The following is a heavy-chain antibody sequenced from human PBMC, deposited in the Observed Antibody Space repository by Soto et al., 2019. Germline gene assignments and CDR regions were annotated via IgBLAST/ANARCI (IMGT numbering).Heavy chain of an antibody. CDR2: ISGSGGST. J-gene: IGHJ4*02. V-gene: IGHV3-23*01. CDR1: GFTFSSYA. D-gene: IGHD5-12*01. Sequence: PGGSLRLSCAASGFTFSSYAMSWVHQAPGKGLEWVSAISGSGGSTYYADSVKGRFTISRDNSKNTLYLQMNSMRAEDTAVYYCAKAPEMATITHFDYWGQGTLVTVSS. CDR3: AKAPEMATITHFDY.